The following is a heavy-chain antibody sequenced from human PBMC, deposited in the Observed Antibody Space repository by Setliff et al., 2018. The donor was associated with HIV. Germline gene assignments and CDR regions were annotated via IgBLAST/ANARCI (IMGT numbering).Heavy chain of an antibody. Sequence: GGSLRLSCVASGFTFRTYAMTWVRQVPGKGLEWVSTISGRGDSPYYADSVKGRFTISSDNAKNSLYLQMNSLRAEDTAVYYCARPNYYDSSGSFDYWGQGTLVTVSS. CDR3: ARPNYYDSSGSFDY. J-gene: IGHJ4*02. D-gene: IGHD3-22*01. CDR1: GFTFRTYA. V-gene: IGHV3-23*01. CDR2: ISGRGDSP.